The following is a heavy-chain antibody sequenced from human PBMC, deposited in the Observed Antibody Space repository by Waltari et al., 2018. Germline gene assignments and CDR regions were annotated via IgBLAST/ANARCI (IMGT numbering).Heavy chain of an antibody. Sequence: QVQLVQSGAEVKKPGASVKVSCKASGYTFTGYYMHWVRQAPGQGLEWMGWINPNSGGTNYAQKFQGRVTMTRDTSISTAYMELSRLRSDDTAVYYCARADLWFGELFIWGVFDYWGQGTLVTVSS. CDR3: ARADLWFGELFIWGVFDY. CDR2: INPNSGGT. D-gene: IGHD3-10*01. CDR1: GYTFTGYY. V-gene: IGHV1-2*02. J-gene: IGHJ4*02.